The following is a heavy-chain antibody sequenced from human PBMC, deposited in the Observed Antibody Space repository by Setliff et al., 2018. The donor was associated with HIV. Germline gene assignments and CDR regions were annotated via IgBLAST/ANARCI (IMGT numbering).Heavy chain of an antibody. Sequence: PSETLSLTCTVSGDSINKYYWSWIRQPPGKGLEWIGYIYISGNTMYNPSLKSRVTVSLDTPNNQVSHKLTSVTAADTAVYYCARRSIVGSTRGYYYYALNFWGQGTTVTVSS. CDR1: GDSINKYY. D-gene: IGHD2-21*01. CDR2: IYISGNT. J-gene: IGHJ6*02. CDR3: ARRSIVGSTRGYYYYALNF. V-gene: IGHV4-4*09.